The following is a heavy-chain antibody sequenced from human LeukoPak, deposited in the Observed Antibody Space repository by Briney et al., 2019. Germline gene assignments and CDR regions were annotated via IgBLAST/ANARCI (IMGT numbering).Heavy chain of an antibody. CDR3: ARSRESYWVPEFDY. J-gene: IGHJ4*02. CDR2: IYSGGST. D-gene: IGHD3-16*01. CDR1: GFTVSDNY. Sequence: GGSLRLSCAASGFTVSDNYMSWVRQAPGKGLEWVSVIYSGGSTYYADSVKGRFTISRDNSKNTLYLQMNSLRAKDTAVYYCARSRESYWVPEFDYWGQGTLVTVSS. V-gene: IGHV3-53*01.